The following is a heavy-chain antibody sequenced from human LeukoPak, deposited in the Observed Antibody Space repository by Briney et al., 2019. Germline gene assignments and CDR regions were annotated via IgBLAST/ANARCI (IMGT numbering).Heavy chain of an antibody. J-gene: IGHJ6*03. V-gene: IGHV3-30*02. CDR2: IRYDGSNK. D-gene: IGHD3-10*01. CDR3: AKEGPGLVWFGETYMDV. CDR1: GFTFSSYG. Sequence: GGSLRLSCAASGFTFSSYGMHWVRQAPGKGLEWVAFIRYDGSNKYYADSVKGRFTISRDNSKNTLYLQMNSLRAEDTAVYYCAKEGPGLVWFGETYMDVWGKGTTVTVSS.